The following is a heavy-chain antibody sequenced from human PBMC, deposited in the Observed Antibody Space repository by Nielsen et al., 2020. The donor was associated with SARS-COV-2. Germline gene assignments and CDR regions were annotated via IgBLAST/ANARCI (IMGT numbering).Heavy chain of an antibody. V-gene: IGHV3-21*01. D-gene: IGHD2-8*01. CDR2: ISSSGSYI. CDR3: ATDQYCPNGICSSGGRDY. J-gene: IGHJ4*02. CDR1: GLTFSTYS. Sequence: GGSLRLSCAASGLTFSTYSMMWVRQAPGKGLEWVSHISSSGSYIYYADSVKGQFTISRDNAKNSLYLQMNSLRAEDTAVYYCATDQYCPNGICSSGGRDYWGQGTLVTVSS.